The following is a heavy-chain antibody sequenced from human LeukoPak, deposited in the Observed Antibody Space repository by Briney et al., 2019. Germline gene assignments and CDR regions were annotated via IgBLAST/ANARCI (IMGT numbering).Heavy chain of an antibody. CDR2: INHSGST. CDR1: GGSFSGYY. Sequence: SETLSLTCAVYGGSFSGYYWSWIRQPPGKGLEWIGEINHSGSTNYNPSLKSRVTISVDTSKNQFSLKLSSVTAADTAVYYCASLYSGSYFGNWDYWGQGTLVTVSS. CDR3: ASLYSGSYFGNWDY. J-gene: IGHJ4*02. V-gene: IGHV4-34*01. D-gene: IGHD1-26*01.